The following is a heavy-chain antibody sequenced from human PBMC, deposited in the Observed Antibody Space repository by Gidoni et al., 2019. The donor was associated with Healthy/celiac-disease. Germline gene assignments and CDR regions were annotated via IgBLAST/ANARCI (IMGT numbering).Heavy chain of an antibody. D-gene: IGHD6-6*01. Sequence: EVQLLESGGGLVQPGGSPRLSCAASGFTFRSYTMSWVRQAPGKGLEWVSAISGSGGSTYYADSVKGRFTSSRDNSKNTLYLQMNSLRAEDTAVYYCAKGLNIAARSGFGYWGQGTLVTVSS. J-gene: IGHJ4*02. CDR3: AKGLNIAARSGFGY. CDR2: ISGSGGST. V-gene: IGHV3-23*01. CDR1: GFTFRSYT.